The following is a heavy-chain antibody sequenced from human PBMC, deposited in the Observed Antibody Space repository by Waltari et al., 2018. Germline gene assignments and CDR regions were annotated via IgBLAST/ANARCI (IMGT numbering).Heavy chain of an antibody. D-gene: IGHD3-22*01. Sequence: QVQLVESGGGVVQPGRSLRLSCAASGFTFSSYAMHWVRQAPGKGLEWVAVISYDGSNKYYADSVKGRFTISRDNSKNTLYLQMNSLRAEDTAVYYCASGYYDTGPPDAFDIWGQGTMVTVSS. CDR1: GFTFSSYA. CDR3: ASGYYDTGPPDAFDI. CDR2: ISYDGSNK. V-gene: IGHV3-30-3*01. J-gene: IGHJ3*02.